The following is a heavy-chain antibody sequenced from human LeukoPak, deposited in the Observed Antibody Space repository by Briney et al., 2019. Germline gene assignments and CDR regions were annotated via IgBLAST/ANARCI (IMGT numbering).Heavy chain of an antibody. CDR3: ARGSAAAGTLDY. J-gene: IGHJ4*02. V-gene: IGHV3-53*01. CDR1: GFTVSSTY. Sequence: GGSLRLSCAASGFTVSSTYMTWVRQAPGKGLEWVSVIYSGGTTYYADSVKGRFTLSRDNSKNTLYLQMNSLRAEDTAMYYCARGSAAAGTLDYWGQGTLVTVSS. D-gene: IGHD6-13*01. CDR2: IYSGGTT.